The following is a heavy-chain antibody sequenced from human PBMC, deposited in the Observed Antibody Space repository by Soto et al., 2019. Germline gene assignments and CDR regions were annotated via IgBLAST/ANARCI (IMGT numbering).Heavy chain of an antibody. V-gene: IGHV4-59*01. CDR1: GGSISTYY. CDR3: ASVTNDDDAFDV. CDR2: ISYTGST. Sequence: PSETLSLTCTVSGGSISTYYWSWIRQPPGRGLEWIAYISYTGSTDYNPSLKSRVTISVDTSKNQLSLKLTSVTAADTALYYCASVTNDDDAFDVWGQGTMVTVSS. D-gene: IGHD1-1*01. J-gene: IGHJ3*01.